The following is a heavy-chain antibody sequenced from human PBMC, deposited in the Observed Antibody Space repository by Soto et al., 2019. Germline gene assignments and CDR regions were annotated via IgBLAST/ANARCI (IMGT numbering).Heavy chain of an antibody. J-gene: IGHJ4*02. V-gene: IGHV3-21*01. CDR3: ARDYLMVYSTLCY. Sequence: GGSVRLSCAASGFTFSSYSMNWVRQAPGKGLEWVSSISSSSSYIYYADSVKGRSTISRDNAKNSLYLQMNSLRAEDTAVYYWARDYLMVYSTLCYWGQGTLVTVSS. D-gene: IGHD2-8*01. CDR1: GFTFSSYS. CDR2: ISSSSSYI.